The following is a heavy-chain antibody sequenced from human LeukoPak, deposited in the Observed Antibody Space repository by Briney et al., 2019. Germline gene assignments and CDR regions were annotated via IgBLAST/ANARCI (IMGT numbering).Heavy chain of an antibody. CDR1: GGSISSGGYY. Sequence: SETLSLTCTVSGGSISSGGYYWSWIRQHPGKGLEWIGYIYYSGSTYYNPSLKSRVTISVDTSKNQFSLKLSSVTAADTAVYYCARDLGYYDSTIAFDFWGQGTMVTVSS. J-gene: IGHJ3*01. V-gene: IGHV4-31*03. CDR2: IYYSGST. CDR3: ARDLGYYDSTIAFDF. D-gene: IGHD3-22*01.